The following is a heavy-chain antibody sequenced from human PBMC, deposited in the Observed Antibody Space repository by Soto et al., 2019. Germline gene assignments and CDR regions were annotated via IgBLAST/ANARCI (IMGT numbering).Heavy chain of an antibody. V-gene: IGHV4-61*01. J-gene: IGHJ5*02. CDR1: GGSVSSGSYY. Sequence: SETLSLNCTVSGGSVSSGSYYWSWIRQPPGKGLEWIGYIYYSGSTNYNPSLKSRVTISVDTSKNQFSLKLSSVTAADTAVYYCARRGSLWFGELASSGFDPWGQGTLVTVSS. CDR3: ARRGSLWFGELASSGFDP. D-gene: IGHD3-10*01. CDR2: IYYSGST.